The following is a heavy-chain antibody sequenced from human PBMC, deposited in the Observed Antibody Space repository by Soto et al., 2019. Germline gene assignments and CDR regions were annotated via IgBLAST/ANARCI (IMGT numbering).Heavy chain of an antibody. Sequence: QVQVVESGGGVVQPGRSLRLSCVASGFKFSTYGMHWVRQAPGKGLEWVAVICFDGSNKYYGDSVKGRFTISRDNSKNTVYLQMNSLRVEDTAVYYCARDRRFLEWLDYWGQGTLVTVSS. D-gene: IGHD3-3*01. J-gene: IGHJ4*02. V-gene: IGHV3-33*01. CDR2: ICFDGSNK. CDR3: ARDRRFLEWLDY. CDR1: GFKFSTYG.